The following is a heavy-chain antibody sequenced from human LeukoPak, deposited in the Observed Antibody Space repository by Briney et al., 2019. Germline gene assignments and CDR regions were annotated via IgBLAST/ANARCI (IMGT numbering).Heavy chain of an antibody. CDR1: GFTFSSYA. J-gene: IGHJ4*02. V-gene: IGHV3-23*01. CDR2: ISGSGGST. D-gene: IGHD3-10*01. Sequence: QAGGSLRLSCAASGFTFSSYAMSWVRQAPGKGLEWVSAISGSGGSTYYADSVKGRFTISRDNSKNTLYLQMNSLRAEDTAVYYCAKYPNYYGSGSYYIWGQGTLVTVSS. CDR3: AKYPNYYGSGSYYI.